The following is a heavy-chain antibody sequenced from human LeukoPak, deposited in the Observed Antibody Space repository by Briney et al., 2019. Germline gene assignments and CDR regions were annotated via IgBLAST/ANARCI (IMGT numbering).Heavy chain of an antibody. CDR3: ARLRFVLGSRYSSSLP. CDR1: GGSISSYY. CDR2: INHSGST. V-gene: IGHV4-34*01. D-gene: IGHD6-13*01. J-gene: IGHJ5*02. Sequence: PSETLSLTCTVSGGSISSYYWSWIRQPPGKGLEWIGEINHSGSTNYNPSLKSRVTISVDTSKNQFSLKLSSVTAADTAVYYCARLRFVLGSRYSSSLPWGQGTLVTVSS.